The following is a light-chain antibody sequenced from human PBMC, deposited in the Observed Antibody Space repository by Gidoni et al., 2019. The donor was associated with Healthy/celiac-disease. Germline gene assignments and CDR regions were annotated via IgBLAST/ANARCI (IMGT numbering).Light chain of an antibody. CDR1: QSVSSN. Sequence: EIVMTQSPATLSVSPGERATLSCRATQSVSSNLAWYQQKPGQAPRLLIYGASTMATSIPARFSGSGSGTEFTLTISSLQSEDFATYYCQQYDHWPQTFGQGTKVEIK. CDR3: QQYDHWPQT. J-gene: IGKJ1*01. V-gene: IGKV3-15*01. CDR2: GAS.